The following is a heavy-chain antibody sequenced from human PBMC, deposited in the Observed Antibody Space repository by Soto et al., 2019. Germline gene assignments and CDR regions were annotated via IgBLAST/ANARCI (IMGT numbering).Heavy chain of an antibody. J-gene: IGHJ6*02. D-gene: IGHD4-4*01. V-gene: IGHV3-21*01. CDR3: ARRYSNYVGYYYYGMDV. CDR1: GFTFSSYS. CDR2: ISSSSSYI. Sequence: PGGSLRLSCAASGFTFSSYSMNWVRQAPGKGLEWVSSISSSSSYIYHADSVKGRFTISRDNTKNSLYLQMNSLRAEDTAVYYCARRYSNYVGYYYYGMDVWGQGTTVTVSS.